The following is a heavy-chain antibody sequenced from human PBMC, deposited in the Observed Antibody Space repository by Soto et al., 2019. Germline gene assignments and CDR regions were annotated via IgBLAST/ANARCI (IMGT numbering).Heavy chain of an antibody. CDR2: IWYDGSNK. D-gene: IGHD2-15*01. CDR1: GFTFSSYG. Sequence: QVQLVESGGGVVQPGRSLRLSCAASGFTFSSYGMHWVRQAPGKGLEWVAVIWYDGSNKYYADSVKGRFTISRDNSKNTLYLQINSLRAEDTAVYYCARDTYCSGGSYYPYYYYYGMDVWGQGTTVTVSS. J-gene: IGHJ6*02. CDR3: ARDTYCSGGSYYPYYYYYGMDV. V-gene: IGHV3-33*01.